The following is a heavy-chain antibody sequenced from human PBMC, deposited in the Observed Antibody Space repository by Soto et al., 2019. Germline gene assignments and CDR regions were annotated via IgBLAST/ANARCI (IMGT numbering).Heavy chain of an antibody. CDR2: VSPPFRTS. Sequence: QVQLVQPGAEVKKPGSSVKVSCKTSGVSFNNNGIGWVRQAPGHGLEWMGGVSPPFRTSNYARKFQGRISITGDASTGTVNMELSSLTSEDTAQYYCARVLYYGSGSYSPYGMDVWGQGTTVTVSS. CDR3: ARVLYYGSGSYSPYGMDV. D-gene: IGHD3-10*01. CDR1: GVSFNNNG. J-gene: IGHJ6*02. V-gene: IGHV1-69*01.